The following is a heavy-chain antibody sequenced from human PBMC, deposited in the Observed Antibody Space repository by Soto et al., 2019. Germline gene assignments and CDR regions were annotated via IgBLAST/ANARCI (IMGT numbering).Heavy chain of an antibody. V-gene: IGHV3-21*01. D-gene: IGHD2-15*01. CDR1: GFTFSSYS. CDR2: ISSSSSYI. J-gene: IGHJ3*02. Sequence: EVQLVESGGGLVKPGGSLRLSCAASGFTFSSYSMNWVRQAPGKGLEWVSSISSSSSYIYYADSVKGRFTISRDNAKNSLYLQMNSLRAKDTAVYYCARGGADIVVVVAATDDAFDIWGQGTMVTVSS. CDR3: ARGGADIVVVVAATDDAFDI.